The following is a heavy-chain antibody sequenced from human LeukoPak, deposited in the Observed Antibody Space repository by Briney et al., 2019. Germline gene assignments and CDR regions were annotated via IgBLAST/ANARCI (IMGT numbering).Heavy chain of an antibody. CDR2: ISAYNGNT. CDR1: GGTFSSYT. V-gene: IGHV1-18*01. D-gene: IGHD3-22*01. Sequence: ASVKVSCKASGGTFSSYTISWVRQAPGQGLEWMGWISAYNGNTNYAQKLQGRVTMTTDTSTSTAYMELRSLRSDDTAVYYCARGRNYYDSSNWFDPWGQGTLVTVSS. CDR3: ARGRNYYDSSNWFDP. J-gene: IGHJ5*02.